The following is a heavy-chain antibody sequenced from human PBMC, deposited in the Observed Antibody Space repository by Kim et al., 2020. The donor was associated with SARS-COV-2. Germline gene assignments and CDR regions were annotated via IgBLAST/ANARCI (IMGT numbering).Heavy chain of an antibody. V-gene: IGHV3-30*01. J-gene: IGHJ4*02. D-gene: IGHD6-19*01. CDR3: ARDQWDSSGWSHDY. Sequence: ADSVKGRFTISRDNSKNTLYLQMNSLRAEDTAVYYCARDQWDSSGWSHDYWGQGTLVTVSS.